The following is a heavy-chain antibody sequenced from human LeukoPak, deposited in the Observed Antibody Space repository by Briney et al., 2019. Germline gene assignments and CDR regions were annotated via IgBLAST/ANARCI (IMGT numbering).Heavy chain of an antibody. Sequence: SETLSLTCTVSGGSISSYYWSWIRQPPGKGLEWIGYIYYSGSTYYNPSLKSRVTISVDTSKNQFSLKLSSVTAADTAVYYCARRRYDYVWGSYRYTYFDYWGQGTLVTVSS. V-gene: IGHV4-59*12. CDR3: ARRRYDYVWGSYRYTYFDY. CDR1: GGSISSYY. D-gene: IGHD3-16*02. J-gene: IGHJ4*02. CDR2: IYYSGST.